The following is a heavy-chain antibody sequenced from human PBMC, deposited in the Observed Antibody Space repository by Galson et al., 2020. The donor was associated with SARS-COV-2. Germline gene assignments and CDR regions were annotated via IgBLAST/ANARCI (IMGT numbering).Heavy chain of an antibody. CDR2: IYYSGST. Sequence: SETLSLTCTVSGDSISSGDYYWSWIRQSPGKGLEWIGYIYYSGSTHYNPSLNSRVTISVDTSKNLFSLRLSSVTAADTALYYCARASWWEVRKRHDAFDIWGQGTMVTVSS. CDR3: ARASWWEVRKRHDAFDI. CDR1: GDSISSGDYY. V-gene: IGHV4-30-4*08. D-gene: IGHD2-15*01. J-gene: IGHJ3*02.